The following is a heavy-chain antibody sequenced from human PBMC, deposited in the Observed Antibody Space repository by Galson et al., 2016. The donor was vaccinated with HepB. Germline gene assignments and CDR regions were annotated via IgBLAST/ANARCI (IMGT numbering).Heavy chain of an antibody. CDR2: VSVYSGNT. D-gene: IGHD3-3*02. V-gene: IGHV1-18*01. Sequence: SVKVSCKASGYTFNNYGITWVRQAPGQGLEWMGWVSVYSGNTNYAQKLQGRVTMTADTSTSTAYMELRSLRSDDTAVYYCARLDGSAIFGVVITPYYFDYGGQGTLVTVSS. J-gene: IGHJ4*02. CDR1: GYTFNNYG. CDR3: ARLDGSAIFGVVITPYYFDY.